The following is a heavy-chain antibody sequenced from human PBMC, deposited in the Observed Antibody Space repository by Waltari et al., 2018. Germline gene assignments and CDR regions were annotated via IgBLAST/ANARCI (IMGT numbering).Heavy chain of an antibody. CDR2: ISGSGGST. J-gene: IGHJ3*02. V-gene: IGHV3-23*01. CDR1: GFTFSSYA. Sequence: EVQLLESGGGLVQPGGSLRLSCAAPGFTFSSYAMSGVRQAPGKGLEWVSAISGSGGSTYYADSVKGRFTISRDNSKNTLYLQMNSLRAEDTAVFYCAKDWGTGYYIGDAFDMWGQGTMVTVSS. CDR3: AKDWGTGYYIGDAFDM. D-gene: IGHD3-22*01.